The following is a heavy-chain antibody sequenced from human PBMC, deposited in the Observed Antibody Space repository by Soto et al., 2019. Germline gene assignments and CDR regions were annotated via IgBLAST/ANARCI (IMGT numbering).Heavy chain of an antibody. CDR2: ISYDGSNK. CDR1: GFTFSSYG. D-gene: IGHD6-13*01. V-gene: IGHV3-30*18. CDR3: AKEGGKGSSWLFYYGMDV. J-gene: IGHJ6*02. Sequence: GGSLRLSCAASGFTFSSYGMHWVRQAPGKGLEWVAVISYDGSNKYYADSVKGRFTISRDNSKNTLYLQMNSLRAEDTAVYYCAKEGGKGSSWLFYYGMDVWGQGTTVTVSS.